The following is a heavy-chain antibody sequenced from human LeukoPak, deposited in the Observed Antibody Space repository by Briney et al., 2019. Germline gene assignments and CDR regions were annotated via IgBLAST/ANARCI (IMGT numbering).Heavy chain of an antibody. CDR3: ARGTYDFWSGYFVY. Sequence: GGSLRLSCAASGFTFSSYAMHWVRQAPGKGLEWVAVISYDGSNKYYADSVKGRFTISRDNSKNTLYLQMNSLRAEDTAVYYCARGTYDFWSGYFVYWGQGTLVTVS. V-gene: IGHV3-30-3*01. D-gene: IGHD3-3*01. J-gene: IGHJ4*02. CDR1: GFTFSSYA. CDR2: ISYDGSNK.